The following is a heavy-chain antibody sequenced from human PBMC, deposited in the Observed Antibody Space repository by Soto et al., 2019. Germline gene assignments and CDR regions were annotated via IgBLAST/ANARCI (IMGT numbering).Heavy chain of an antibody. CDR2: IYYSGST. D-gene: IGHD3-3*01. V-gene: IGHV4-59*01. CDR1: GGSISSYY. Sequence: PSETLSLTCTVSGGSISSYYWSWPRHPPGKGLEWIGYIYYSGSTNYNPSLKSRVTISVDTSKNQVSLKLSSVTAADTAVYYCARAHYDPYYYYYMDVWGKGTTVTVS. J-gene: IGHJ6*03. CDR3: ARAHYDPYYYYYMDV.